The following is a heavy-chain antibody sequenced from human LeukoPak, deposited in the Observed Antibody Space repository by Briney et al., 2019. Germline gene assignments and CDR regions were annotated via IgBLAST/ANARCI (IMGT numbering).Heavy chain of an antibody. V-gene: IGHV3-43*01. Sequence: GGSLRLSCAASGFIFEDYTMHWVRQAPGKTLEWVSLISWDGTTYYADSVKGRFTISRDNSKDSLYLQTDTLRSEDTAFYYCVKDLSYESSGSFFDFWGQGTLVTVS. CDR1: GFIFEDYT. CDR3: VKDLSYESSGSFFDF. J-gene: IGHJ4*02. D-gene: IGHD3-22*01. CDR2: ISWDGTT.